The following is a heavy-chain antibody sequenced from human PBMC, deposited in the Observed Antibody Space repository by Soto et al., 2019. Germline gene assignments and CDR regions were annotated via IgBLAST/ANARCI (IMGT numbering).Heavy chain of an antibody. CDR1: GSTFTTYY. V-gene: IGHV1-46*01. CDR2: INPSDDST. D-gene: IGHD3-10*01. CDR3: AREGGYYGSGMYWGRAFDI. J-gene: IGHJ3*02. Sequence: QVQLVQSGAEVKKPGASVMLSCKASGSTFTTYYLHWVRQAPGQGLEWMGLINPSDDSTNYAQKFQGRVTMTRDTSTSTVYMERSSLRSEDTAVYYCAREGGYYGSGMYWGRAFDIWGQGTMVTVSS.